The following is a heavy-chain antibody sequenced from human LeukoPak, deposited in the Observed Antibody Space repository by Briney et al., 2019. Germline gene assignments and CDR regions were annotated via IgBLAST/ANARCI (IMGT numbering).Heavy chain of an antibody. Sequence: PSETLSLTCTVSGGSISSYYWSWIRQPAGKGLEWIGRTYTSGSTNYNPSLKSRVTVSVDTSKNQFSLKLSSVTAADTAVYYCARRELRLGELSSAEYFQHWGQGTLVTVSS. D-gene: IGHD3-16*02. J-gene: IGHJ1*01. CDR1: GGSISSYY. CDR2: TYTSGST. CDR3: ARRELRLGELSSAEYFQH. V-gene: IGHV4-4*07.